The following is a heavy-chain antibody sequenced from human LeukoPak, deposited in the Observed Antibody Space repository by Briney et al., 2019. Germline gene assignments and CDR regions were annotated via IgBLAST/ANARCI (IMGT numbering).Heavy chain of an antibody. CDR2: IRYDGSNK. CDR3: ANVGRATGGFDY. V-gene: IGHV3-30*02. J-gene: IGHJ4*02. Sequence: PGGSLRLSCAASGFTFSSYGMHWVRQAPGKGLEWVAFIRYDGSNKYYADSVKGRFTISRDNSKNTLYLQMNSLRAEDTAVYYCANVGRATGGFDYWGQGTLVTVSS. CDR1: GFTFSSYG. D-gene: IGHD1-26*01.